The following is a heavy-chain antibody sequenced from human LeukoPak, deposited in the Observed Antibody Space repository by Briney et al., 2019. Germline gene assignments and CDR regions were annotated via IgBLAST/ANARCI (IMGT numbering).Heavy chain of an antibody. D-gene: IGHD3-10*01. CDR2: ISGSGGST. Sequence: PGGSLRLPCAASGFTFSSYAMSWVRQAPGKGLEWVSAISGSGGSTYYADSVKGRFTISRDNSKNTLYLQMSSLRAGDTAVYYCAKAGHYGSGSYYSDYWGRGTLVTVSP. V-gene: IGHV3-23*01. CDR3: AKAGHYGSGSYYSDY. CDR1: GFTFSSYA. J-gene: IGHJ4*02.